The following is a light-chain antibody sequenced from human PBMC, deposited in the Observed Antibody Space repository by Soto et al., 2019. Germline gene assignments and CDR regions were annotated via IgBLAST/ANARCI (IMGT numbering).Light chain of an antibody. CDR2: EGS. CDR1: SSDVGNYNL. Sequence: QSVLTHPASVSGSPGQSSTISCTGTSSDVGNYNLVSWYQHDPGKAPKLLIYEGSKRPSGVSDRFSGSKSGNTASLTISGLQAEDEADYYCCSYASSSTFVFGTGTKVTVL. J-gene: IGLJ1*01. CDR3: CSYASSSTFV. V-gene: IGLV2-23*01.